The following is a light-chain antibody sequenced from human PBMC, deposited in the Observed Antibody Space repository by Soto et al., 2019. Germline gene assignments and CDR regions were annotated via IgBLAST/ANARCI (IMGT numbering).Light chain of an antibody. CDR2: DAS. Sequence: DIQMTQSPSSLSASVGDRVTITCQASQDISNYLNWYQQKPGKAPKLVISDASNLETGAPSRFSGSGSGTDFTFTISSLQREDIGTYFCQQYDNLPLSFGPGTTVEI. CDR1: QDISNY. J-gene: IGKJ3*01. V-gene: IGKV1-33*01. CDR3: QQYDNLPLS.